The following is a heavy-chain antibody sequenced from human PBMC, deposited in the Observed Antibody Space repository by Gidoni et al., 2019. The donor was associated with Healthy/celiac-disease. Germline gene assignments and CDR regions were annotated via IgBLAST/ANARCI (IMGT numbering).Heavy chain of an antibody. CDR3: AKPDYGDYLTDYYYYYGMDV. V-gene: IGHV3-23*01. Sequence: EVQLLESGGGLVQPGGSLRLPCAASGFTFSSYAMSWVRQAPGKGLEWVSAISGSGGSTYYADSVKGRFTISRDNSKNTLYLQMNSLRAEDTAVYYCAKPDYGDYLTDYYYYYGMDVWGQGTTVTVSS. J-gene: IGHJ6*02. CDR1: GFTFSSYA. CDR2: ISGSGGST. D-gene: IGHD4-17*01.